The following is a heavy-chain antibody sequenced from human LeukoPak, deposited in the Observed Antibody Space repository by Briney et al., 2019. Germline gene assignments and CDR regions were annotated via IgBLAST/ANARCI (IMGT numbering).Heavy chain of an antibody. CDR3: ARGFIPYYYDSSGTDGDVDY. Sequence: PSQTLPLTCTVSGGSISSGSYYWRWIRQPAGKGLEWIGRIYTSGSTNYNPSLKSRVTISVDTSKNQFSLKLSSVTAADTAVYYCARGFIPYYYDSSGTDGDVDYWGQGTLVTVSS. CDR1: GGSISSGSYY. V-gene: IGHV4-61*02. J-gene: IGHJ4*02. CDR2: IYTSGST. D-gene: IGHD3-22*01.